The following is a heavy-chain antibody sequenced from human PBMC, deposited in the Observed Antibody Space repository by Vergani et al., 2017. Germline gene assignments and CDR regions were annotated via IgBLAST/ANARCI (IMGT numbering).Heavy chain of an antibody. V-gene: IGHV4-39*01. CDR3: ATIGYRRWGYYFDY. Sequence: QLQLQESGPGLVKPSETLSLICTVSGGSINPSSSFWGWIRQSPGKGLEWIGSINYVGRTYYIPSLQSRATVFVDTSKNQFSLNRTSVTAADTAVYYCATIGYRRWGYYFDYWGQGILVTVSS. J-gene: IGHJ4*02. CDR1: GGSINPSSSF. CDR2: INYVGRT. D-gene: IGHD2-2*02.